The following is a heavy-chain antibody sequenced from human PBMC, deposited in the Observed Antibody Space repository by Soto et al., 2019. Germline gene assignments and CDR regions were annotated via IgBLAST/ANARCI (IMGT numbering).Heavy chain of an antibody. J-gene: IGHJ6*02. Sequence: PGGSLRLSCAASGFTFSSYWMHWVRQAPGKGLVWVSRINSDGSSTSYADSVKGRFTISRDNAKNTLYLQMNSLRAEDTAVYYCARDFGYYDSSGYYSHYYYYGMDVWGQGTTVTVS. V-gene: IGHV3-74*01. CDR3: ARDFGYYDSSGYYSHYYYYGMDV. CDR2: INSDGSST. D-gene: IGHD3-22*01. CDR1: GFTFSSYW.